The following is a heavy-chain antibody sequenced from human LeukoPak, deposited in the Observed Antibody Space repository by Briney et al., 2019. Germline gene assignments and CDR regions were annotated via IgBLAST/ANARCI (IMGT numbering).Heavy chain of an antibody. CDR1: RYTFTSYD. V-gene: IGHV1-8*01. J-gene: IGHJ5*02. CDR3: ARNLNVDTAMVNP. Sequence: GASVKVSCKASRYTFTSYDINWVRQATGQGLEWMGWMNSNSGNTGYAQKFQGRVTMTRDTSISTAYMELSRLRSDDTAVYYCARNLNVDTAMVNPWGQGTLVTVSS. D-gene: IGHD5-18*01. CDR2: MNSNSGNT.